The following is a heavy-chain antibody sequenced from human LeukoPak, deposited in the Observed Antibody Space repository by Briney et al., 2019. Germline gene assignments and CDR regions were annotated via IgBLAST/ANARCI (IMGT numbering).Heavy chain of an antibody. CDR1: GFTFNNYA. CDR2: ISGSGGST. Sequence: GGSLRLSCAASGFTFNNYAMNWVRQAPGKGLEWVSGISGSGGSTYYADSVKGRFTISRDNSKNTLYLQMNSLRAEDTAVYYCAKGADIPDVWGQGTTVTVSS. D-gene: IGHD3-9*01. J-gene: IGHJ6*02. V-gene: IGHV3-23*01. CDR3: AKGADIPDV.